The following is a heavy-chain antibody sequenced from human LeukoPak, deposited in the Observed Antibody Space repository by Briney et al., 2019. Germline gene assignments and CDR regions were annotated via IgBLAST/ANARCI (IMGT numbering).Heavy chain of an antibody. D-gene: IGHD3-3*01. CDR3: ARESRSGYYYYYGMDV. CDR1: GGSISSYY. J-gene: IGHJ6*02. Sequence: SETLSLTCTVSGGSISSYYWSWIRQPPGKGLEWIGYIYYSGCTNYNPSLKSRVTISVDTSKNQFSLKLSSVTAADTAVYYCARESRSGYYYYYGMDVWGQGTTVTVSS. CDR2: IYYSGCT. V-gene: IGHV4-59*12.